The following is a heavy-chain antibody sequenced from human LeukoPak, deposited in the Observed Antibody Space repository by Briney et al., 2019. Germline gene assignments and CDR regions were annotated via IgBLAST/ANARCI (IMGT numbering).Heavy chain of an antibody. J-gene: IGHJ3*02. CDR3: AKDIIAAAGTDAFDI. CDR2: ISYDGSNK. CDR1: GFTFSSTA. V-gene: IGHV3-30*18. D-gene: IGHD6-13*01. Sequence: PGGSLRLSCAASGFTFSSTAMHWVRQAPGKGLEWVAVISYDGSNKYYADSVKGRFTISRDNSKNTLYLQMNSLRAEDTAVYYCAKDIIAAAGTDAFDIWGQGTMVTVSS.